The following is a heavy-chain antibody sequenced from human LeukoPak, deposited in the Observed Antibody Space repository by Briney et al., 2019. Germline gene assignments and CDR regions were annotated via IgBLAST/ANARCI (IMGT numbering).Heavy chain of an antibody. CDR2: ISVNSSPT. Sequence: GGSLRLSCAASGFTFRSYRINWVRQAPGKGLEWISAISVNSSPTYYADSVKGRFTISRDDAKNSLSLQMNSLRAEDTAVYYCAREAPEGYFDYWGQGTLVTVSS. V-gene: IGHV3-48*01. J-gene: IGHJ4*02. CDR3: AREAPEGYFDY. CDR1: GFTFRSYR.